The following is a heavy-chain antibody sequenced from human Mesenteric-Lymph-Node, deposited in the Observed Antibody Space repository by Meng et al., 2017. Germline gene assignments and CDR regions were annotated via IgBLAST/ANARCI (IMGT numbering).Heavy chain of an antibody. D-gene: IGHD5-18*01. J-gene: IGHJ6*02. Sequence: GGSLRLSCAASGFTFSSYAMSWVRQAPGKGLEWVSAISGSGGSTYYADSVKGRFTISRDNSKNTLYLQMNSLRAEDTAVYYCARDRIQLWSGGYYYYGMDVWGQGTTVTVSS. CDR3: ARDRIQLWSGGYYYYGMDV. CDR1: GFTFSSYA. V-gene: IGHV3-23*01. CDR2: ISGSGGST.